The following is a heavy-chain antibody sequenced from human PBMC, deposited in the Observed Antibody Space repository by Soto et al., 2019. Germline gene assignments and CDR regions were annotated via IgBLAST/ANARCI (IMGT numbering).Heavy chain of an antibody. D-gene: IGHD3-22*01. Sequence: GGSLRLSFAASGFTFNTYAMSWVRQAPGKGLEWVSAITGGGSSTFYADFVKGRFTISRDNSKNTLFLQMSSLRAEDTAVYYCTKGSSGSRPYYFDYWGQGSLVTVS. CDR1: GFTFNTYA. V-gene: IGHV3-23*01. CDR3: TKGSSGSRPYYFDY. CDR2: ITGGGSST. J-gene: IGHJ4*02.